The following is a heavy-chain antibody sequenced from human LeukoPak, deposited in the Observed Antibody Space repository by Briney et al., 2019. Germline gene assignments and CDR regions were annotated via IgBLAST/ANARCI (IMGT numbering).Heavy chain of an antibody. J-gene: IGHJ4*02. CDR2: IIPILGIA. V-gene: IGHV1-69*04. D-gene: IGHD3-22*01. Sequence: SVKVSCKASGGTFTSYAISWVRQAPGQGLEWMGRIIPILGIANYAQKFQGRVTITADKSTSTAYMELSSLRSEDTAVYYCARDQTPDYDRTGFDYWGQGTLVTVSS. CDR3: ARDQTPDYDRTGFDY. CDR1: GGTFTSYA.